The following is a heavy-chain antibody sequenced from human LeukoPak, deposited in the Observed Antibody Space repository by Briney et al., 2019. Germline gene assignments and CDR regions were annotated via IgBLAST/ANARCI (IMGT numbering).Heavy chain of an antibody. J-gene: IGHJ5*02. D-gene: IGHD6-6*01. CDR3: ATQLDYSSSYWFDP. CDR1: GDSIYNSDYY. Sequence: SETLSLTCTVSGDSIYNSDYYWGWIRQPPGKGLEWIGSIYYSGSTYYNPSLKSRVTISVDTSKNQFSLNLRSVTAADTAVYYCATQLDYSSSYWFDPWGQGTQVTVSS. CDR2: IYYSGST. V-gene: IGHV4-39*01.